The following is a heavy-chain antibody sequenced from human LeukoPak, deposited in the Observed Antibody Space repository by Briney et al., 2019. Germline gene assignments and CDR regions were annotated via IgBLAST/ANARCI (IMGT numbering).Heavy chain of an antibody. CDR1: GFTFRNYW. CDR2: INSDGSST. CDR3: ARDSFEVAGDFDY. Sequence: GGSLILSCAASGFTFRNYWMHWVRQAPGKGLVWVSRINSDGSSTLYADSVKGRFTISRDNAKNTLYLQMNSLRGEGTAVYYCARDSFEVAGDFDYWGQGTLVTVSS. V-gene: IGHV3-74*01. J-gene: IGHJ4*02. D-gene: IGHD6-19*01.